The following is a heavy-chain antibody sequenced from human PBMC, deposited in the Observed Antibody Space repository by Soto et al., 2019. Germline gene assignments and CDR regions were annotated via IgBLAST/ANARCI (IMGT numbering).Heavy chain of an antibody. V-gene: IGHV4-39*01. CDR1: GGSISSSSYY. CDR2: IYYSGST. Sequence: QLQLQESGPGLVKPSETLSLTCTVSGGSISSSSYYWGWIRQPPGKGLEWIGSIYYSGSTYYNPSLKSRVTISVDTSKNQFSLKLSSVTAADTAVYYCARSIAVAGFESWGQGTLVTVSS. D-gene: IGHD6-19*01. CDR3: ARSIAVAGFES. J-gene: IGHJ4*02.